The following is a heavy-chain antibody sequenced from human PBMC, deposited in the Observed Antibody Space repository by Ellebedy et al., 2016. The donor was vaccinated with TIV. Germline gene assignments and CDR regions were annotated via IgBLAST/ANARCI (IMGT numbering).Heavy chain of an antibody. Sequence: SETLSLXXDISGVSVSSSNWWSWVRQTPGTGLEWIGEIFHSGSTKYNPSLQNRVTISVDKSKNQISLKLNSVAAADTAVYYFARNVWFGELSDPFYFDFWGQGTLVTVSS. D-gene: IGHD3-10*01. CDR1: GVSVSSSNW. V-gene: IGHV4-4*02. CDR2: IFHSGST. CDR3: ARNVWFGELSDPFYFDF. J-gene: IGHJ4*01.